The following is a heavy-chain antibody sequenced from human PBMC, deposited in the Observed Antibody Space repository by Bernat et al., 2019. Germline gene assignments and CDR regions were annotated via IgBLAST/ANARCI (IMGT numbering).Heavy chain of an antibody. CDR3: ARGLTGPAVAGTFDY. J-gene: IGHJ4*02. Sequence: QVQLQQWGAGLLKPSETLSLTCAVYGGSFSGYYWSWIRQPPGKGLEWIGEINHSGSTNYNPSLKSRVTISVDTSKNQFSLKLSSVTAADTAVYYCARGLTGPAVAGTFDYWAREPWSPSPQ. V-gene: IGHV4-34*01. CDR1: GGSFSGYY. CDR2: INHSGST. D-gene: IGHD6-19*01.